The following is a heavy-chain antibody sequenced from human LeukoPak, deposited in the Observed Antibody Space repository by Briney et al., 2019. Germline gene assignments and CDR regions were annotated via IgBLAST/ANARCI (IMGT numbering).Heavy chain of an antibody. CDR3: AKDLSGLVGYYILGGRGNSPFDY. CDR1: GFTFSSLG. CDR2: ISYDGSNK. V-gene: IGHV3-30*18. Sequence: GGSLRLSCATSGFTFSSLGMHWVRQAPGKGLEWVAVISYDGSNKYYADSVKGRFTISRDNSKNTLYLQMNSLRAEDTAVYYCAKDLSGLVGYYILGGRGNSPFDYWGQGTLVTVSS. J-gene: IGHJ4*02. D-gene: IGHD3-3*01.